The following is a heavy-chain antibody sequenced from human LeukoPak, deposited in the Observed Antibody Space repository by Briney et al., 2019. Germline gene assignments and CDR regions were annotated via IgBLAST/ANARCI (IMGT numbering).Heavy chain of an antibody. V-gene: IGHV4-30-4*01. J-gene: IGHJ6*02. CDR3: ARDRGSSSWFYYYYGMDV. D-gene: IGHD6-13*01. CDR2: IYYSGST. Sequence: SETLSLTCTVSGGSISSGDYHWSWIRQPPGKGLEWIGYIYYSGSTYYNPSLKSRVTISVDTSKNQFSLKLSSVTAADTAVYYCARDRGSSSWFYYYYGMDVWGQGTTVTVSS. CDR1: GGSISSGDYH.